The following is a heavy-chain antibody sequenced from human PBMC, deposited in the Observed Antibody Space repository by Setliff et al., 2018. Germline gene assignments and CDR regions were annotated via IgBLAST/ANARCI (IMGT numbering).Heavy chain of an antibody. J-gene: IGHJ1*01. V-gene: IGHV4-39*07. CDR2: VYYSGYT. D-gene: IGHD3-10*01. CDR1: GGSISGSHYS. CDR3: ARVDFTMIQGVLGL. Sequence: LSLTCTVSGGSISGSHYSWVWMRQPPGKRLEWIGSVYYSGYTYYNPSLQSRVTISVDMSKNQFSMKLTSVTAADTAVYYCARVDFTMIQGVLGLWGQGTLVTVSS.